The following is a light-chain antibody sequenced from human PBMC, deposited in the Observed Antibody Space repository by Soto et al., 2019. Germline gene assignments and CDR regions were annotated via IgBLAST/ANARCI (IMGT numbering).Light chain of an antibody. CDR2: GAS. Sequence: EIVLTQSPGTLSLSPGERATLSCRASESVRDNYLAWYQQRSGQAPRLVIYGASSRASAVPDRFSGSGSGADFTLNISRLEPEDFAVYYCQQYGSSPLTFDGGTKVEIK. CDR3: QQYGSSPLT. CDR1: ESVRDNY. V-gene: IGKV3-20*01. J-gene: IGKJ4*01.